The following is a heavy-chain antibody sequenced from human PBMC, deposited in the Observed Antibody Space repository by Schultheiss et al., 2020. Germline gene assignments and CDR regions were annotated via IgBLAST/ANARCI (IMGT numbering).Heavy chain of an antibody. V-gene: IGHV4-39*02. CDR1: CDSFSSSAYC. D-gene: IGHD1-20*01. J-gene: IGHJ4*02. CDR3: ARRDNWNYGYFHY. Sequence: SETLSLTCTVSCDSFSSSAYCWVWIRQPPGKGLEWIGTIYYGGTTNYNPSLRSRVTISEDTSKNHFSLRLSSVTAADTAVYYCARRDNWNYGYFHYWGQGPQGPVS. CDR2: IYYGGTT.